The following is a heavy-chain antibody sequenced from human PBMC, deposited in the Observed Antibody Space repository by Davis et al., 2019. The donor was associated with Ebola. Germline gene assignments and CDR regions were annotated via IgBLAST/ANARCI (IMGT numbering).Heavy chain of an antibody. Sequence: GSLRLSCAASGFTVSSNYMSWIRQPPGKALEWIGEINHSGDTDYNPSLKTRVTISVDPARNQISLNLRSVTAADTAIYYCARDLAVRPEDYWGQGTLVTVSS. CDR1: GFTVSSNY. CDR2: INHSGDT. D-gene: IGHD6-6*01. CDR3: ARDLAVRPEDY. J-gene: IGHJ4*02. V-gene: IGHV4-34*01.